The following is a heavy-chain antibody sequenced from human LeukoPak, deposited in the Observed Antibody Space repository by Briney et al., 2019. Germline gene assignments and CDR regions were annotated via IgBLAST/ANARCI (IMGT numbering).Heavy chain of an antibody. CDR1: GGTFSSYA. J-gene: IGHJ4*02. V-gene: IGHV1-69*04. CDR3: ARVSDGYNYYFDY. Sequence: SVKVSCKASGGTFSSYAISWVRQAPGQGLEWMGRIIPILGIANYAQKFQGRVTITADKSTSTAYMELSSLRSEDTAVYYCARVSDGYNYYFDYWGQGTLVTVSS. D-gene: IGHD5-12*01. CDR2: IIPILGIA.